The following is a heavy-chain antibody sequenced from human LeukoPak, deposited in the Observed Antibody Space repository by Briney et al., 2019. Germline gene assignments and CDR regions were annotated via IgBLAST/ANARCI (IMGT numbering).Heavy chain of an antibody. V-gene: IGHV1-3*01. CDR1: GYTFSNYV. CDR3: ATGYCSDGSCYRPSDF. CDR2: INAGNGNT. J-gene: IGHJ4*02. Sequence: ASVKVSCKASGYTFSNYVIHWVRQAPGQRLEWMGWINAGNGNTEYSQKFQDRVTITRDTSASTSYMEVSSLKSEDTAVYYCATGYCSDGSCYRPSDFWGQGTLVTVSS. D-gene: IGHD2-15*01.